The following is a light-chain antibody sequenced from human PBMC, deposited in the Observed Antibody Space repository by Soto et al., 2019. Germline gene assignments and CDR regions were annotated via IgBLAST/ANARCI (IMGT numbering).Light chain of an antibody. Sequence: DIQMTPSPSTLSASVGDRVTMTCRPSQSISSWLACYQQKPGKAPTLLIYKASTLESGVPANSSGSGSGTEFSLTTSSLHCADFASYYCQQYHAYPWTFGQGTNVDIK. CDR2: KAS. J-gene: IGKJ1*01. V-gene: IGKV1-5*03. CDR1: QSISSW. CDR3: QQYHAYPWT.